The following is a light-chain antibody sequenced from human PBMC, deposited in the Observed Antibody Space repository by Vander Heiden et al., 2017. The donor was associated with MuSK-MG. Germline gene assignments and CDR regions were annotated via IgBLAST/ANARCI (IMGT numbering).Light chain of an antibody. Sequence: SSVLTQPPSVSVAPGETATIPCGGHDIGSASVPWYPQTSGQAPVLVVYDDGDRPSGIAERFSGSNSGNTATLTISRVEAGDEADYYCQVWDNISEQRLVFGGGTKLTVL. J-gene: IGLJ2*01. CDR2: DDG. V-gene: IGLV3-21*02. CDR3: QVWDNISEQRLV. CDR1: DIGSAS.